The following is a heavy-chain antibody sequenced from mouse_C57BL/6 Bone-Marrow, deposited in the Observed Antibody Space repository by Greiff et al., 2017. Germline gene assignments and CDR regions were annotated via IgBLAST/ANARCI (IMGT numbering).Heavy chain of an antibody. D-gene: IGHD1-1*01. Sequence: EVKLMESGGGLVKPGGSLKLSCAASGFTFSSYTMSWVRQTPEKRLEWVATISGGGGNTYYPDSVKGRFTISRDNAKNTLYLQMSSLRSEDTALYYCARRNITTVVGYFDYWGQGTTLTVSS. CDR1: GFTFSSYT. J-gene: IGHJ2*01. CDR3: ARRNITTVVGYFDY. CDR2: ISGGGGNT. V-gene: IGHV5-9*01.